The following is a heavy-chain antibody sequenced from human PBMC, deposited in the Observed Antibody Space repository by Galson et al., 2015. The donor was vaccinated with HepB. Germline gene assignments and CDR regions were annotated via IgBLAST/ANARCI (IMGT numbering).Heavy chain of an antibody. D-gene: IGHD6-19*01. CDR1: GFTFSSYG. Sequence: LRLSSAASGFTFSSYGMHWVRQAPGKGLEWVAVISYDGSNKYYADSVKGRFTISRDNSKNTLYLQMNSLRAEDTAVYYCAKDQGSGWFRVPDAFDIWGQGTMVTVSS. CDR2: ISYDGSNK. V-gene: IGHV3-30*18. CDR3: AKDQGSGWFRVPDAFDI. J-gene: IGHJ3*02.